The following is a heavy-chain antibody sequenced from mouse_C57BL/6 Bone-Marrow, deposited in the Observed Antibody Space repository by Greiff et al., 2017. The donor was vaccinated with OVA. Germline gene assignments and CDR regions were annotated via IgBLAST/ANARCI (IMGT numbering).Heavy chain of an antibody. V-gene: IGHV10-1*01. Sequence: EVNVVESGGGLVQPKGSLKLSCAASGFSFNTYAMNWVRQAPGKGLEWVARIRSKSNNYATYYADSVKDRFTISRDDSESMLYLQMNNLKTEDTAMYYCVRGALLLRGFDYWGQGTTLTVSS. CDR2: IRSKSNNYAT. CDR1: GFSFNTYA. J-gene: IGHJ2*01. D-gene: IGHD1-1*01. CDR3: VRGALLLRGFDY.